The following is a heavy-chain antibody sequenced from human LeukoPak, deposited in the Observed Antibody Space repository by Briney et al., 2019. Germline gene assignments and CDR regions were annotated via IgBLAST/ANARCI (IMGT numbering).Heavy chain of an antibody. CDR3: AKLSGSFPLDI. Sequence: VGSLRLSCAASGFTFSSYAMSWVRQAPGKGLEWVSAINKGGDNTYYADPVKGRFTISRDNSKNTLYLQMNSLRAEDTAIYYCAKLSGSFPLDIWGQGTMVPVSS. J-gene: IGHJ3*02. CDR2: INKGGDNT. V-gene: IGHV3-23*01. CDR1: GFTFSSYA. D-gene: IGHD1-26*01.